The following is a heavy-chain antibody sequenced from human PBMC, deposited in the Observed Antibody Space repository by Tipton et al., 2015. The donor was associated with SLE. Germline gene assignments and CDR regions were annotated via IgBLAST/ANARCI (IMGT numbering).Heavy chain of an antibody. CDR1: GGSISSDSYS. V-gene: IGHV4-31*03. CDR2: IYYSGIT. D-gene: IGHD1-14*01. Sequence: TLSLTCTVSGGSISSDSYSWSWIRQPAGKGLEWIGYIYYSGITYYNPSLKSRVSMSVDTSKNQFSLKLNSVTAADTAVYFCARATRRGGVTTELADWGQGTLVTVSS. J-gene: IGHJ4*02. CDR3: ARATRRGGVTTELAD.